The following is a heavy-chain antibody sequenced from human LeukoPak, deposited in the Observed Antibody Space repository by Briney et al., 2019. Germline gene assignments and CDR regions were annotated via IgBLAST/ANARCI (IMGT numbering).Heavy chain of an antibody. J-gene: IGHJ4*02. CDR3: ARDKGSGSSGYFFFDY. Sequence: SVKVSCKASGGTFSSYAISWVRQAPVQGLEWMGRIIPIFGTANNAQKFYGRDTITTDESTSPAYKGLRSARAEDTAVYYCARDKGSGSSGYFFFDYWGQGTLVTVSS. D-gene: IGHD3-22*01. CDR1: GGTFSSYA. V-gene: IGHV1-69*05. CDR2: IIPIFGTA.